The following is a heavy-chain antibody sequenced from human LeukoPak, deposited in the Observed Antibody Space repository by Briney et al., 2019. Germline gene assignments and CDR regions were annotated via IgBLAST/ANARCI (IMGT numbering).Heavy chain of an antibody. Sequence: SETLSLTCTVSGGSISSYYWSWIRQPPGKGLEWIGYVYNSGSTNYNPSLKSRATISVDTSKNQFSLKLSSVTAADTAMYYCARGSAAMIIWLDYWGQGTLVTVSS. CDR1: GGSISSYY. CDR2: VYNSGST. J-gene: IGHJ4*02. D-gene: IGHD5-18*01. CDR3: ARGSAAMIIWLDY. V-gene: IGHV4-59*01.